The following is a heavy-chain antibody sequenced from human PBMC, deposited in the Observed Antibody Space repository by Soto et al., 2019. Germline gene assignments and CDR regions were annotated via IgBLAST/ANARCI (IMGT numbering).Heavy chain of an antibody. V-gene: IGHV4-61*01. CDR2: IYYSGST. Sequence: SETLSLTCTVSGGSVSSGSYYWSWIRQPPGKGLEWIGYIYYSGSTNYNPSLKSRVTISVDTSKNQFSLKLSSVTAADTAVYYCARGGTLIAAAGTRWFDPWGQGTLVTVSS. CDR1: GGSVSSGSYY. J-gene: IGHJ5*02. CDR3: ARGGTLIAAAGTRWFDP. D-gene: IGHD6-13*01.